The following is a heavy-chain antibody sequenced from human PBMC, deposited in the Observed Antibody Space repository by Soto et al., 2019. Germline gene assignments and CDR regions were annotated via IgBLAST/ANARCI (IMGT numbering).Heavy chain of an antibody. Sequence: SETLSLTCTVSGGSISSSSYYWGWIRQPPGKGLEWIGSIYYSGSTYYNPSLKSRVTISVDTSKNQFSLKLSSVTAADTAVYYCARHEGGVTTNYYYGMDVWGQGTTVTVSS. CDR3: ARHEGGVTTNYYYGMDV. J-gene: IGHJ6*02. CDR2: IYYSGST. V-gene: IGHV4-39*01. D-gene: IGHD4-4*01. CDR1: GGSISSSSYY.